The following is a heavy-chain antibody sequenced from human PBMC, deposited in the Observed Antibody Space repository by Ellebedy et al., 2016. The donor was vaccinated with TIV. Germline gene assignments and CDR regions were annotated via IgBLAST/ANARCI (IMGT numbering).Heavy chain of an antibody. V-gene: IGHV3-30*18. CDR1: GFTFSTYG. CDR3: AKSWVVAVTASRLDYFDY. CDR2: ISYDGSNK. D-gene: IGHD2-21*02. Sequence: PGGSLRLSCAASGFTFSTYGMHWVRQAPGKGLKWVAVISYDGSNKYYADSVKGRFTISRDNSKNTLYLQMNSLRVEDTAVYYCAKSWVVAVTASRLDYFDYWGQGALVTVSS. J-gene: IGHJ4*02.